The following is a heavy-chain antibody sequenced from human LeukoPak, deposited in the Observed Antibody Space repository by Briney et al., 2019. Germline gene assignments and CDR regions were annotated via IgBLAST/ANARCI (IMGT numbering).Heavy chain of an antibody. CDR1: GFTFSSYE. J-gene: IGHJ4*02. D-gene: IGHD3-10*01. CDR2: ISSSGSTI. V-gene: IGHV3-48*03. Sequence: GGSLRLSCAAPGFTFSSYEMNWVRQAPGKGLEWVSYISSSGSTIYYADSVKGRFTISRDNAKNLLYLQMNSLRAEDTAVYYCATGVRGVIFGYWGQGTLVTVSS. CDR3: ATGVRGVIFGY.